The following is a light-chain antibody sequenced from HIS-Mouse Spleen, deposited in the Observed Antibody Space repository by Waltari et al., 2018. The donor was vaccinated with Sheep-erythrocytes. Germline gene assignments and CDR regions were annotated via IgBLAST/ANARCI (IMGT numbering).Light chain of an antibody. CDR1: SSAVGGYNY. Sequence: QSALTQPASVSGSPGQSITISCTGTSSAVGGYNYVPWYQQHPGKAPKLMIYEGSKRPSGVSNRFSGSKSGNTASLTISGLQAEDEADYYCCSYAGSSTPWVFGGGTKLTVL. V-gene: IGLV2-23*01. J-gene: IGLJ3*02. CDR2: EGS. CDR3: CSYAGSSTPWV.